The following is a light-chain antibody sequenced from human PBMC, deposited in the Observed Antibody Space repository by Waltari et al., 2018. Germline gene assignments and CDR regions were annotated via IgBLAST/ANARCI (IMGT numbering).Light chain of an antibody. CDR2: DAS. CDR1: QSVSRT. Sequence: EIVLTQSPGTLSLSPGERATLSCRVSQSVSRTLAWYQQKPGQAPRLLIYDASTWATGIPDRFSGSGSGTDFSLTISRLEPEDFAVYYCQKYGTLPATFGQGTKVQIK. V-gene: IGKV3-20*01. CDR3: QKYGTLPAT. J-gene: IGKJ1*01.